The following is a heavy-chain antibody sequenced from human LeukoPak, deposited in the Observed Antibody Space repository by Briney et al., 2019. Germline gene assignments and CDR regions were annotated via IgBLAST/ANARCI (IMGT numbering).Heavy chain of an antibody. CDR1: GGTFISYA. CDR2: IIPIFGTA. V-gene: IGHV1-69*05. Sequence: SVTVSCKASGGTFISYAISWVRQAPGQGLEWMGGIIPIFGTANYAQKFQGRVTITTDESTSTAYMELSSLRSEDTAVYYCARSGYSGYEYYYYYMDVWGKGTTVTVSS. D-gene: IGHD5-12*01. CDR3: ARSGYSGYEYYYYYMDV. J-gene: IGHJ6*03.